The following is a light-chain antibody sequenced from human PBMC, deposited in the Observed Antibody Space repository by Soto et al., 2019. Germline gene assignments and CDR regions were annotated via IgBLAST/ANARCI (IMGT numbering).Light chain of an antibody. CDR2: QTS. Sequence: EIMMTQSPATLSVSPGERATLSCRASQSVSINLAWYPQKPGQAPRLLIYQTSTRPTGIPSRFSGAGSGTDVTLYISGLQSEDFAVYLWQQYNKWPLTFGGGTRVELK. V-gene: IGKV3-15*01. CDR1: QSVSIN. J-gene: IGKJ4*01. CDR3: QQYNKWPLT.